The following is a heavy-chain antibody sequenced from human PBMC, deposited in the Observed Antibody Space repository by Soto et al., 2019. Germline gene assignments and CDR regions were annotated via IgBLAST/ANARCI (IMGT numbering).Heavy chain of an antibody. CDR3: AKDLSTEAGHYYDSNGYFHETYFDS. Sequence: GGSLRLSCAASGFSFSDFAMSWVRQAPGKGLEWVSVVSGTGVFTYYAASVKGRFAISRDNSKNTLFLQMNSLRAEDTAVYYCAKDLSTEAGHYYDSNGYFHETYFDSWGQGTLVTVSS. CDR1: GFSFSDFA. CDR2: VSGTGVFT. D-gene: IGHD3-22*01. J-gene: IGHJ4*02. V-gene: IGHV3-23*01.